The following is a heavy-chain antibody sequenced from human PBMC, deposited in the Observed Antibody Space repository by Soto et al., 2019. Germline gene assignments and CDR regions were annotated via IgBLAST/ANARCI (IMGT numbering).Heavy chain of an antibody. Sequence: SETLSLTCTVSGGSISSSSYYGGWIRQPPGKGLEWIGSIYYSVSTCYNPSLKSRVTIYVDTSKNQFSLKLSSVTAEDTAGYYCARRVETRIQIWSSPDDAFDIWGQGTMVT. CDR3: ARRVETRIQIWSSPDDAFDI. CDR2: IYYSVST. CDR1: GGSISSSSYY. J-gene: IGHJ3*02. D-gene: IGHD5-18*01. V-gene: IGHV4-39*01.